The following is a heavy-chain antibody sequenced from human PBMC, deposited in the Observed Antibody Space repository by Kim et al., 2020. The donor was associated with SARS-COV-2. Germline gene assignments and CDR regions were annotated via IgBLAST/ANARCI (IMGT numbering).Heavy chain of an antibody. V-gene: IGHV3-30*04. J-gene: IGHJ4*02. CDR3: ARPYSGSYFGYFDY. CDR1: GFTFSSYA. D-gene: IGHD1-26*01. Sequence: GGSLRLSCAASGFTFSSYAMHWVRQAPGKGLEWVAGISYDGSNKYYADSVKGRFTISRDNSKNTLYLQMNSLRAEDTAVYYCARPYSGSYFGYFDYWGQGTLVTVSS. CDR2: ISYDGSNK.